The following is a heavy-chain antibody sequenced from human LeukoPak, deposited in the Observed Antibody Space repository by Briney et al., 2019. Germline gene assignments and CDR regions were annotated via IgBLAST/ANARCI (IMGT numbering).Heavy chain of an antibody. Sequence: GGSLRLSCAASGFTFSSYAMSWVRQAPGKGLEWVSAISGSGGSTYYADSVKGRFTISRDNSKNTLYLQMNSLRAEDTAVYYCAKENTYYDYAWGSQPSFDYWGQGTLVTVSS. CDR1: GFTFSSYA. J-gene: IGHJ4*02. CDR2: ISGSGGST. D-gene: IGHD3-16*01. CDR3: AKENTYYDYAWGSQPSFDY. V-gene: IGHV3-23*01.